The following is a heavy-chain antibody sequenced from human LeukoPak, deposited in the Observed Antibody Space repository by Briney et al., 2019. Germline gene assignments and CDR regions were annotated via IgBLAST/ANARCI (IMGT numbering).Heavy chain of an antibody. Sequence: SETLSLTCTVSGDSITSSSYYWGWIRQSPGKGLEWIGSIYYSGSTYYNPSLKTRVTVSVDMSKNQFSLKLSSVTAADTAVYYCARAHSSGRTFDYWGQGTLVTVSS. D-gene: IGHD6-19*01. CDR3: ARAHSSGRTFDY. V-gene: IGHV4-39*07. CDR2: IYYSGST. J-gene: IGHJ4*02. CDR1: GDSITSSSYY.